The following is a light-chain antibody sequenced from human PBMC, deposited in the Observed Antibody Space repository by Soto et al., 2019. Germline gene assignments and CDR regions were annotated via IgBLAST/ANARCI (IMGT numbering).Light chain of an antibody. Sequence: HGVVIRGPSLTVSPRGTVTVTCCPSPVCVTSGHYPHWVQQKLGQAPTTLLYDTSIKHSATPARFSGSLLGGKAALTLSGAQPEDEADYYCLVIYTGVGEVFGTGTKLTVL. J-gene: IGLJ1*01. CDR3: LVIYTGVGEV. CDR1: PVCVTSGHY. CDR2: DTS. V-gene: IGLV7-46*01.